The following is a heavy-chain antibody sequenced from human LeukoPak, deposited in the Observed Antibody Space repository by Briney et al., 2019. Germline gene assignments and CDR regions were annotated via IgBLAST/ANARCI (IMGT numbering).Heavy chain of an antibody. J-gene: IGHJ4*02. CDR1: GFTFSRHW. D-gene: IGHD3-22*01. Sequence: GGSLRLSCAASGFTFSRHWMTWVRQAPGKGLEWVANIKQDGSEKYYVDSVKGRFTISRDNAKNSLYLQMNSLGAEDTAVYYCARDGDYYDSSGYSDYWGQGTLVTVSS. V-gene: IGHV3-7*03. CDR2: IKQDGSEK. CDR3: ARDGDYYDSSGYSDY.